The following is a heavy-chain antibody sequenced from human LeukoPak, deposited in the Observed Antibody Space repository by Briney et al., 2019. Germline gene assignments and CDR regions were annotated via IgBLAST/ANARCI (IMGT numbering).Heavy chain of an antibody. D-gene: IGHD3-3*01. Sequence: PGGSLRLSCAASGFTFSSYAMPWVRQAPGKGGEWKAVISCDGNNKYYAGSVKGRFTISRDNSKMTLYLQMNSLRAEDTAVYDWARVLHYLAYWGQGTLVTVSS. V-gene: IGHV3-30-3*01. CDR2: ISCDGNNK. CDR1: GFTFSSYA. J-gene: IGHJ4*02. CDR3: ARVLHYLAY.